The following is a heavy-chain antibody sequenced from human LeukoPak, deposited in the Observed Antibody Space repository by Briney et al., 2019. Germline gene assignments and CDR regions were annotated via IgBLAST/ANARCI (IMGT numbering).Heavy chain of an antibody. CDR2: MYYRGST. Sequence: PSETLSLTCTVSGGSINSSSYYWGWVRQPPGKGLEWIGSMYYRGSTYYNPSLKSRVTISVDTSKNQFSLKLSSVTAADTAVYYCARDREVATNWFDPWGQGTLVTVSS. D-gene: IGHD5-12*01. CDR3: ARDREVATNWFDP. CDR1: GGSINSSSYY. J-gene: IGHJ5*02. V-gene: IGHV4-39*07.